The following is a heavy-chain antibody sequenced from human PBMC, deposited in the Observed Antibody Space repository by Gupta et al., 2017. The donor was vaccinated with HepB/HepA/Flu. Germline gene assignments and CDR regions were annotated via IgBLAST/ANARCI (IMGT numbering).Heavy chain of an antibody. CDR1: GYTFSDDY. Sequence: QVQLVQSGAEVKMPGASVKVSCKASGYTFSDDYLHLVRQATGHGLEGMGWMNPKSGDTNYTQKFQGRVTLTRDASITTAYIQLSGLRSHDSAVYYCARGGGIWLPRALGLKIVPFDIWGQGTLVTVSS. CDR3: ARGGGIWLPRALGLKIVPFDI. CDR2: MNPKSGDT. D-gene: IGHD2-21*01. J-gene: IGHJ3*02. V-gene: IGHV1-2*02.